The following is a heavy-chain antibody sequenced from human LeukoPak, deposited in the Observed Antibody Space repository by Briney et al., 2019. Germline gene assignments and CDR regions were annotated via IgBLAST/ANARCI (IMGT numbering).Heavy chain of an antibody. CDR3: AKDFISGYYYAFIDY. CDR1: GFTFSSYG. Sequence: GGSLRLSCAASGFTFSSYGMSWVRQAPGKGLEWVAVISYDGSNKYYADSVKGRFTISRDNSKNTLYLLMNSLRAEDTAVYYCAKDFISGYYYAFIDYWGQGTLVTVSS. J-gene: IGHJ4*02. CDR2: ISYDGSNK. V-gene: IGHV3-30*18. D-gene: IGHD3-22*01.